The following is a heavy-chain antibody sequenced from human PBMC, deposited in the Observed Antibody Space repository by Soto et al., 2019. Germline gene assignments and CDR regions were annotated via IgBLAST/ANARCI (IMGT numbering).Heavy chain of an antibody. V-gene: IGHV1-18*01. CDR1: GYTFTNYG. J-gene: IGHJ4*02. CDR3: AREAPVTGIDY. D-gene: IGHD6-19*01. Sequence: QVQLVQSGAEVKKPGASVKVSCKTSGYTFTNYGISWVRQAPGQGLEWMGWISGYNENPNYAQEVQDRVIMTTDTTTSTAYMELRSLISDDTAVYYCAREAPVTGIDYWGQGTLVAVSS. CDR2: ISGYNENP.